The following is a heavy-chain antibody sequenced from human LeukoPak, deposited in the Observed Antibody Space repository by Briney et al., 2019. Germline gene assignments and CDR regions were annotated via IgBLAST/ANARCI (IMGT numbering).Heavy chain of an antibody. V-gene: IGHV3-74*01. CDR1: GFTFSSYW. Sequence: GGSLRLSCAASGFTFSSYWMHWVRQAPGKGLVWVSLIYSDGSTTEYADSVKGRFTISRDNAENTLYLQMNSLRAEDTAVYYCARGWVPSDITMNWGQGTMVTVSS. D-gene: IGHD3-22*01. CDR3: ARGWVPSDITMN. CDR2: IYSDGSTT. J-gene: IGHJ3*01.